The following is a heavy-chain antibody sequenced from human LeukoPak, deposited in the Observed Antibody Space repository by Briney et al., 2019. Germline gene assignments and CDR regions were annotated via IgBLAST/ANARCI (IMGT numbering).Heavy chain of an antibody. Sequence: GASVKVSCKASGYTFTSYYMHWVRQAPGQGLGWMGIINPSGGSTSYAQKFQGRVTMTRDTSTSTVYMELSSLRSEDTAVYYCAREGMYYYDSSGYPDYWGQGTLVTVSS. J-gene: IGHJ4*02. CDR3: AREGMYYYDSSGYPDY. CDR2: INPSGGST. CDR1: GYTFTSYY. V-gene: IGHV1-46*01. D-gene: IGHD3-22*01.